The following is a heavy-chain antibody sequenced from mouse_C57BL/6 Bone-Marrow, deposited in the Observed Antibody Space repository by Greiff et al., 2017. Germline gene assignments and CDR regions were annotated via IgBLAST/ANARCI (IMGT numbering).Heavy chain of an antibody. D-gene: IGHD1-1*01. V-gene: IGHV1-81*01. J-gene: IGHJ2*01. Sequence: VKLMESGAELARPGASVKLSCKASGYTFTSYGISWVKQRTGQGLEWIGEIYPRSGNTYHNEKFKGKATLTADKSSRTAYMELRSLTSEDSAFYFCARRDGRSYNYWGQGTTLTVSS. CDR3: ARRDGRSYNY. CDR2: IYPRSGNT. CDR1: GYTFTSYG.